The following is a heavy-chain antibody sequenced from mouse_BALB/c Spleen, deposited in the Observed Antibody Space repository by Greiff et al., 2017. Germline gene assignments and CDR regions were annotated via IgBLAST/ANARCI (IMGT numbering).Heavy chain of an antibody. Sequence: DVQLQESGPGLVKPSQSLSLTCTVTGYSITSDYAWNWIRQFPGNKLEWMGYISYSGSTSYNPSLKSRISITRDTSKNQFFLQLNSVTTEDTATYYCARGTVLYYYAMDYWGQGTSVTVSS. CDR2: ISYSGST. CDR3: ARGTVLYYYAMDY. J-gene: IGHJ4*01. CDR1: GYSITSDYA. D-gene: IGHD1-1*01. V-gene: IGHV3-2*02.